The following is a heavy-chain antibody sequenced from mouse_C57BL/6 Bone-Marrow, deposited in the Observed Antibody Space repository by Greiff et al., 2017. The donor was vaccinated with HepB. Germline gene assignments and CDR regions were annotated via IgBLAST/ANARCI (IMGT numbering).Heavy chain of an antibody. CDR2: IDPETGGT. CDR3: TRDYGSTPFAY. Sequence: VQLQQSGAELVRPGASVTLSCKASGYTFTDYEMHWVKQTPVHGLEWIGAIDPETGGTAYKQKFKGKAILTADKSSSTAYMELRSLTSEDSAVYYCTRDYGSTPFAYWGQGTLVTVSA. D-gene: IGHD1-1*01. V-gene: IGHV1-15*01. J-gene: IGHJ3*01. CDR1: GYTFTDYE.